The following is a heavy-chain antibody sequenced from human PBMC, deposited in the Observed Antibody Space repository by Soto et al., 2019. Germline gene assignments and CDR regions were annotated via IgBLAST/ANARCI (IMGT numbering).Heavy chain of an antibody. CDR3: ARGSGPMIEWH. J-gene: IGHJ4*02. D-gene: IGHD3-22*01. V-gene: IGHV1-18*01. CDR2: ISAYNGNT. Sequence: ASVKVSCKASGYTFTSYGISWVRQAPGQGLEWMGWISAYNGNTNYSQKFQGRVTITRDTSASTAYMELSSLRSEDTAVYYCARGSGPMIEWHWGQGTLVTVSS. CDR1: GYTFTSYG.